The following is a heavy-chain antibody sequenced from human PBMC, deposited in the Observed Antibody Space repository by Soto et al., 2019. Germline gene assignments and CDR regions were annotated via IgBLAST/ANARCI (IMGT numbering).Heavy chain of an antibody. CDR3: ANDGAGIAVTVCETFEI. V-gene: IGHV3-30*18. CDR2: ISYDGIYE. Sequence: QVQLVESGGGVVQPGKSLRLSCAASGFAFSDYGMRWVRQTPGKGLEWVALISYDGIYEYYADSVKGRFTLSRDNSKNTLYLQMDGMSTGDPAIYYCANDGAGIAVTVCETFEIWGQGTMVTVSS. CDR1: GFAFSDYG. J-gene: IGHJ3*02. D-gene: IGHD2-21*02.